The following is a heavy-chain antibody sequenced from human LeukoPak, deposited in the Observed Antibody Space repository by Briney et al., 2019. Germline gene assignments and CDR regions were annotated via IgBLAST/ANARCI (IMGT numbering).Heavy chain of an antibody. V-gene: IGHV1-18*01. CDR2: ISPYNGNT. Sequence: ASVKVSCKASGYTFTNYGLIWVRQAPGQGLEWMGWISPYNGNTNYAQKLQGRVTMTTDTSTSTAYMGLRNLRSDDSAVYYCARVHYYDTTTYSSSSFDIWGQGTVVTVSS. D-gene: IGHD3-22*01. J-gene: IGHJ3*02. CDR1: GYTFTNYG. CDR3: ARVHYYDTTTYSSSSFDI.